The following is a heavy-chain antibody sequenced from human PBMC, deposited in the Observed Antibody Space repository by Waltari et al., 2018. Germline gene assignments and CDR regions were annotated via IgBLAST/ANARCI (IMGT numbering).Heavy chain of an antibody. CDR1: ADTFTGYY. Sequence: VQLVQSGAEVKKPGASVKVSCKASADTFTGYYMQWVRQASGQGLEWLVWIKPNSGGTNYAQKFQGRVTTTRDTSISTDYMELSRLRSDDTAVYYCASFPGMAARDYWGQGTLVTVSS. V-gene: IGHV1-2*02. D-gene: IGHD6-6*01. CDR2: IKPNSGGT. J-gene: IGHJ4*02. CDR3: ASFPGMAARDY.